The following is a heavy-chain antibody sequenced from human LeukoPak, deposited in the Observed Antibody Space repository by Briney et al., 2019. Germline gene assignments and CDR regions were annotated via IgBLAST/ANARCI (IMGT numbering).Heavy chain of an antibody. J-gene: IGHJ4*02. CDR2: ISYDGSNK. D-gene: IGHD6-13*01. Sequence: PGGSLRLSCAASGFTFSSYGMHWVRQAPGKGLEWVAVISYDGSNKYYADSVKGRFTISRDNSKNTLYLQMNSLRAEDTAVYYCAKPLSAAADDYYFDYWGQGTLVTVSS. CDR1: GFTFSSYG. CDR3: AKPLSAAADDYYFDY. V-gene: IGHV3-30*18.